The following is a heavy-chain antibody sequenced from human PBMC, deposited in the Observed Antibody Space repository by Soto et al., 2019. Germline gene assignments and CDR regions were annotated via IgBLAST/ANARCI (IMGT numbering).Heavy chain of an antibody. D-gene: IGHD6-19*01. CDR1: GFTVSSNY. J-gene: IGHJ6*02. Sequence: EVQLVESGGGLIQPGGYLRLSCAASGFTVSSNYMSWVRQAPGKGLEWVSVIYSGGSTYYADSVKGRFTISRDNSKNTLYLQMNSLRAEDTAVYYCAREGSGWYGYYYYYGMDVWGQGTTVTVSS. CDR3: AREGSGWYGYYYYYGMDV. CDR2: IYSGGST. V-gene: IGHV3-53*01.